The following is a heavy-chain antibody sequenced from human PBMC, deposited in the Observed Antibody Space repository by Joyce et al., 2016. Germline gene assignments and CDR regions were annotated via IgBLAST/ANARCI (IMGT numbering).Heavy chain of an antibody. J-gene: IGHJ4*02. CDR1: GFTFSCYY. Sequence: EVQLVESGGGLVLAGGSLRLSCVSSGFTFSCYYMSWVRQAPGGGLEWVASIKEDGSEKSYVDSVKGRFTISRDNVKNSLYLQMNSLRAEDTAMYYCANSIQARGSAPAGDSWGQGTLVTVSS. CDR3: ANSIQARGSAPAGDS. V-gene: IGHV3-7*05. D-gene: IGHD6-13*01. CDR2: IKEDGSEK.